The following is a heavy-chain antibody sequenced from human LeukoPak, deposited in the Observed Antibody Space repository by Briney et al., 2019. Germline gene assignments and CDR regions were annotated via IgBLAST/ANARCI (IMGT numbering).Heavy chain of an antibody. V-gene: IGHV3-33*01. CDR1: GFIFSNYG. CDR3: AREWGRIAVAGGPGY. D-gene: IGHD6-19*01. CDR2: IWYDGRTK. J-gene: IGHJ4*02. Sequence: GGSLRLSCEVSGFIFSNYGMHWVRQAPGKGLEWLALIWYDGRTKFHADSVKGRFTISRDNSANTLYLQMSSLRVEDTAVYYCAREWGRIAVAGGPGYWGQGARVTVSS.